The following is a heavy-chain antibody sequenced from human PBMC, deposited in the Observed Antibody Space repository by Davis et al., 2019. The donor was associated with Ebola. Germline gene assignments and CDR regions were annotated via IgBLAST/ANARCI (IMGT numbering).Heavy chain of an antibody. V-gene: IGHV3-30*03. CDR1: GFTFSSYG. D-gene: IGHD2-2*01. J-gene: IGHJ6*02. CDR3: ARGQYCSSTSCYRPPYYYGMDV. Sequence: GESLKISCAASGFTFSSYGMHWVRQAPGKGLEWVAVISYDGSNKYYADSVKGRFTISRDNSKNTLYLQMNSLRAEDTAVYYCARGQYCSSTSCYRPPYYYGMDVWGQGTTVTVSS. CDR2: ISYDGSNK.